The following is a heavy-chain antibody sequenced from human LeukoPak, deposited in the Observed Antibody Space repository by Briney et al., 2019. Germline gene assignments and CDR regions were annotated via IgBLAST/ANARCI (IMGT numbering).Heavy chain of an antibody. D-gene: IGHD2-15*01. CDR2: ISGSGGST. CDR1: GFTFSSYA. CDR3: AKATPRLDYYYYGIDV. Sequence: GGSLRLSCAASGFTFSSYAMSWVRQAPGKGLEWVSAISGSGGSTYYADSVKGRFTISRDNSKNTLYLQMNSLRAEDTAVYYCAKATPRLDYYYYGIDVWGQGTTVTVSS. V-gene: IGHV3-23*01. J-gene: IGHJ6*02.